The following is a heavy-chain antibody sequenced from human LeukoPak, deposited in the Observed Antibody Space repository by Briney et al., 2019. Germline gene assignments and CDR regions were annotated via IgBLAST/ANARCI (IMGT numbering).Heavy chain of an antibody. CDR2: ISSSSSYI. CDR3: ARAAGQRAYYYDSSGDAFDI. V-gene: IGHV3-21*01. J-gene: IGHJ3*02. Sequence: GGSLRLSCAASGFTFSSYSMNWVRQAPGKGLEWVSSISSSSSYIYYADSVKGRFTISRDNAKHSLYLQMNSLRAEDTAVYYCARAAGQRAYYYDSSGDAFDIWGQGTVVTVSS. D-gene: IGHD3-22*01. CDR1: GFTFSSYS.